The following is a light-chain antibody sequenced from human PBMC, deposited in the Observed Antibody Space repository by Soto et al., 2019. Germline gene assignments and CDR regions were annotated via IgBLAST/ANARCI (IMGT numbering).Light chain of an antibody. V-gene: IGLV3-1*01. CDR2: QDN. J-gene: IGLJ2*01. CDR1: KLGDKY. CDR3: QAWDNISAI. Sequence: SYELTQPPSVSVSPGQTASITCSGDKLGDKYACWYHQKPGQSPVLLIYQDNKRPSGIPERFSGSNSGNTATLTISGTQAMDEADYYCQAWDNISAIFGGGTKLTVL.